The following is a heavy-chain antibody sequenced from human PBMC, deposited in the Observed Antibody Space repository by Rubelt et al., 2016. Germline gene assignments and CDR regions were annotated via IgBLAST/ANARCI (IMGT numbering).Heavy chain of an antibody. V-gene: IGHV3-30*04. Sequence: GLEWVAVISYDGSNKYYADSVKGRFTISRDNSKNTLYLQMNSLRAEDTAVYYCAREPGKYCSSTSCYSHYYYGMDVWGQGTTVTVSS. CDR3: AREPGKYCSSTSCYSHYYYGMDV. J-gene: IGHJ6*02. D-gene: IGHD2-2*01. CDR2: ISYDGSNK.